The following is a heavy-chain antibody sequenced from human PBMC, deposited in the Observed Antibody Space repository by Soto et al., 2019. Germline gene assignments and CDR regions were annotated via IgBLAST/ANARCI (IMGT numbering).Heavy chain of an antibody. V-gene: IGHV1-69*13. CDR2: IIPVLATT. CDR3: ACNWGNYLRNWLAP. CDR1: AGTFPHYA. J-gene: IGHJ5*02. Sequence: SVKVSFKASAGTFPHYALSLVRQAPGQGLEWMGGIIPVLATTTYAQKFQGRVSISADESTSTAYIELSSLNSEDTAVYYCACNWGNYLRNWLAPWGQGTLVTVSS. D-gene: IGHD3-16*01.